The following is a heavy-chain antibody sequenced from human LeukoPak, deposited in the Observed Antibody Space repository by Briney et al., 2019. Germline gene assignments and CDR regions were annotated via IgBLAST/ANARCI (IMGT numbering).Heavy chain of an antibody. D-gene: IGHD3-16*01. CDR2: ISYDGSNK. CDR3: AKGQGFDYYYAMDV. Sequence: PGRSLRLSCAASGFTFSSYAMHWVRQAPGKGLEWVAGISYDGSNKYYADSVKGRFTISRDNSKNTLYLQMNSLRAEDTAVYYCAKGQGFDYYYAMDVWGQGTTVTVSS. V-gene: IGHV3-30-3*01. CDR1: GFTFSSYA. J-gene: IGHJ6*02.